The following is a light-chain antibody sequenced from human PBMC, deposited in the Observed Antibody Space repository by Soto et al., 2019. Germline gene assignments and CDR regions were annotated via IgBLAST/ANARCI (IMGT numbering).Light chain of an antibody. Sequence: EIVLTQSPGTLSLSPGERATLTCRASQTVTSSYLAWYQQKPGQAPRLLMYGASSRATGIPDRFSGSGSGTDFTLTISRLEPEDFAVYYCQQYNNWPRTFGQGTKVEIK. CDR3: QQYNNWPRT. CDR2: GAS. V-gene: IGKV3-20*01. J-gene: IGKJ1*01. CDR1: QTVTSSY.